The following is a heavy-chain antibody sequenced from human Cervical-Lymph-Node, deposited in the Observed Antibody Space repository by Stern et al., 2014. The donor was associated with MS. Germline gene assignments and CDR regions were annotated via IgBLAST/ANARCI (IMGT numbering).Heavy chain of an antibody. V-gene: IGHV3-33*01. J-gene: IGHJ6*02. CDR2: ILYDGSNK. CDR1: GFTFSSYG. Sequence: VQLVESGGGVVQPGRSLRLSCAASGFTFSSYGMHWVRQAPGTGLEWVAVILYDGSNKYNADSVMGRFTIARDNSTNTMYMHTNSLRAEDTAVYYCARSSSPSPYYCCGMDVWGQGTTVTVSS. D-gene: IGHD6-13*01. CDR3: ARSSSPSPYYCCGMDV.